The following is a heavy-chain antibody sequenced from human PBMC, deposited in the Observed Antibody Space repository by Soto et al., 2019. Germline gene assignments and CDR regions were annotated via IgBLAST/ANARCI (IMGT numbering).Heavy chain of an antibody. J-gene: IGHJ4*02. CDR2: INHSGST. D-gene: IGHD1-7*01. CDR3: ASRDPGTSVDY. V-gene: IGHV4-34*01. CDR1: GGSFSGYY. Sequence: SETLSLTCAVYGGSFSGYYWSWIRQPPGKGLEWIGEINHSGSTNYNPSLKSRVTISVDTSKNQFSLKVTSLTAADTAVYYCASRDPGTSVDYWGQGTLVTVSS.